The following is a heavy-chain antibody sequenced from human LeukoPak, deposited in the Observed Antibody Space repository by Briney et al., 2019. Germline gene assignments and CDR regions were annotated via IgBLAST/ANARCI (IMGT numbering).Heavy chain of an antibody. D-gene: IGHD4-17*01. CDR1: GFIFSSYA. CDR2: TSYDGSNE. CDR3: ARESHGELYFDS. J-gene: IGHJ4*02. Sequence: GGSLRLSCVASGFIFSSYAMHWVRQAPGKGLEWVAVTSYDGSNEFYADSVRGRFTISRDNSKNTLFLQMNSLRTEDTAFYYCARESHGELYFDSWGQGTLVTVSP. V-gene: IGHV3-30-3*01.